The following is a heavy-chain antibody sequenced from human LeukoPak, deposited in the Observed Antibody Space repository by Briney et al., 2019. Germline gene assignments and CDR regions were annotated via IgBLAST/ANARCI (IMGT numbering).Heavy chain of an antibody. D-gene: IGHD5-12*01. CDR2: INDNGSTR. CDR1: GFTFSNYA. J-gene: IGHJ4*02. CDR3: AKDMQTWPRFPDY. V-gene: IGHV3-23*01. Sequence: GSLRLSCGASGFTFSNYAMSWVRQAPGKGLEWVSGINDNGSTRFYAASLKGRFTSSRDNPKNTLYLQMNGLRVEDTAVYYCAKDMQTWPRFPDYWGQGTLVTVSS.